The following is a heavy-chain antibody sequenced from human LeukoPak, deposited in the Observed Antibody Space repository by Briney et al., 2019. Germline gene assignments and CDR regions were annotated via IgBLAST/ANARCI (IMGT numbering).Heavy chain of an antibody. V-gene: IGHV4-31*03. CDR3: ARDVPKKAPYGVDV. Sequence: SETLSLTCTVSGGSISSGGYYWSWIRQHPGKGLEWIGYVHYTGTTYNNPSLEGRVTISLDTSKNQFSLKLNSVTAADTAVYYCARDVPKKAPYGVDVWGPGTTVIVSS. D-gene: IGHD3-10*02. J-gene: IGHJ6*02. CDR1: GGSISSGGYY. CDR2: VHYTGTT.